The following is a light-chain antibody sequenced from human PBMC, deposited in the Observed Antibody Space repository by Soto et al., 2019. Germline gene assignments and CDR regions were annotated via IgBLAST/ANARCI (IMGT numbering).Light chain of an antibody. CDR3: QQYNNWPPIT. CDR2: DAS. Sequence: EIVRTQSPATLSLSPGERATLSCRASQSVSINLAWFQQKPCQAPRLLIYDASTRATGIPARFSGSVSGTEFTLTISSLQSEDFAVYYGQQYNNWPPITCGQGTRLEIK. CDR1: QSVSIN. V-gene: IGKV3-15*01. J-gene: IGKJ5*01.